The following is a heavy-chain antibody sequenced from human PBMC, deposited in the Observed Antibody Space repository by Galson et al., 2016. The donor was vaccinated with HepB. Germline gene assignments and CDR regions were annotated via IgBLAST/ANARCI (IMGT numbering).Heavy chain of an antibody. Sequence: SVKVSCKVSGYTFINYAISWVRQAPGQGLEWMGRINPYTGHTKYAHKLQGRVTLTTDTSTATAYMELGSLTSDDTAVYFCARGSVYCGDDCFSERFDPWGRGTLVTVSS. V-gene: IGHV1-18*04. D-gene: IGHD2-21*02. J-gene: IGHJ5*02. CDR1: GYTFINYA. CDR3: ARGSVYCGDDCFSERFDP. CDR2: INPYTGHT.